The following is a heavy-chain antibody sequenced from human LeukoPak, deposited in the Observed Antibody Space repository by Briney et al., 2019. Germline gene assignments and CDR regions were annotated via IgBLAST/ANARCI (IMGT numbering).Heavy chain of an antibody. J-gene: IGHJ4*02. V-gene: IGHV3-30*18. Sequence: GGSLRLSCAASGFSFSSYGMHWVRQAPGKGLEWVAVISYDGSNKYYAGSVKGRFTISRDNSNNTLYLQMNSLRAEDTAVYYCAKDFESVVPYYGSGTDYWGQGTLVTVSS. CDR1: GFSFSSYG. D-gene: IGHD3-10*01. CDR3: AKDFESVVPYYGSGTDY. CDR2: ISYDGSNK.